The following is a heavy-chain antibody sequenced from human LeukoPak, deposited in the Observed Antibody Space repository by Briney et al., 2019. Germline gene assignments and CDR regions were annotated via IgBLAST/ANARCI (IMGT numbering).Heavy chain of an antibody. Sequence: ASVKVSCKASGYAFTTFGIMWVRQAPGQGLEWMGWISTSKTYTRYAQKVQGRATLTTDTSTRTAYLELTSLTSDDTALYFCARASDTSWPFDSGGQGPLATVSS. CDR3: ARASDTSWPFDS. CDR2: ISTSKTYT. D-gene: IGHD2-2*01. J-gene: IGHJ4*02. CDR1: GYAFTTFG. V-gene: IGHV1-18*01.